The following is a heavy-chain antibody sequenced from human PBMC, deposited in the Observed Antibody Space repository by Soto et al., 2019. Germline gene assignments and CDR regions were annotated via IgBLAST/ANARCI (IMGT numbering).Heavy chain of an antibody. Sequence: QVQLQQWGAGLLKPSETLSLTCAVYGGSFSGYYWSWIRQPPGKGLEWIGEINHSGSTNYNPSLKSRVTLSVDTTKNQCSLKLSSVNAADTAGYYCAREYGDYGVIDYWGQGTLVTVSS. V-gene: IGHV4-34*01. D-gene: IGHD4-17*01. J-gene: IGHJ4*02. CDR1: GGSFSGYY. CDR2: INHSGST. CDR3: AREYGDYGVIDY.